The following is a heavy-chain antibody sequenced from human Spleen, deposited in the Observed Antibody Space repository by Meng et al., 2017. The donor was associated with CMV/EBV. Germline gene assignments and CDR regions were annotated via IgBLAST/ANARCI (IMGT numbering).Heavy chain of an antibody. V-gene: IGHV1-2*02. J-gene: IGHJ6*02. D-gene: IGHD1-26*01. CDR2: INPNTGGT. Sequence: ASVKVSCKASGYTFTDYYLHWVRQAPAQGLEWMGWINPNTGGTVYAQKFQGRVTMTGDTSISTAYMELSRLRSDDTAVYYCASPRSVRATLVGYHYYYGMDAWGQGTTVTVSS. CDR3: ASPRSVRATLVGYHYYYGMDA. CDR1: GYTFTDYY.